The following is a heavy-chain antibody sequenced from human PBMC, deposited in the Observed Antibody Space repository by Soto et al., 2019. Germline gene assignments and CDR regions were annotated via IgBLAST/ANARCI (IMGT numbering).Heavy chain of an antibody. V-gene: IGHV1-18*01. CDR1: GYTFTNYG. CDR2: NSAYNGNT. D-gene: IGHD6-6*01. CDR3: ARDVENSSPYFCDF. J-gene: IGHJ4*02. Sequence: VEVSCKASGYTFTNYGFSWVRQAPGQGLEWMGWNSAYNGNTNYAPKFQGRVTMTTDASTSTAYMELRSLRSDDTAVYYCARDVENSSPYFCDFWGQGTLVTVSS.